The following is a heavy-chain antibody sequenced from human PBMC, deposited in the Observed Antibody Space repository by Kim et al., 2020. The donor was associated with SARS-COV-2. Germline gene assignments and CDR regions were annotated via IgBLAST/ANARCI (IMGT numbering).Heavy chain of an antibody. Sequence: GGSLRLSCAASGFTFSSYEMNWVRQAPGKGLEWVSYISSSGSTIYYADSVKGRFTISRDNAKNSLYLQMNSLRAEDTAVYYCARGGWVTQWLVAAPGGFDCWGQGTLVTVSS. CDR1: GFTFSSYE. CDR3: ARGGWVTQWLVAAPGGFDC. V-gene: IGHV3-48*03. J-gene: IGHJ4*02. D-gene: IGHD6-19*01. CDR2: ISSSGSTI.